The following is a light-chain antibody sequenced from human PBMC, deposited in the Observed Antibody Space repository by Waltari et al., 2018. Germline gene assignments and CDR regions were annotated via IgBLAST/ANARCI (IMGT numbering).Light chain of an antibody. CDR1: QSVSNSY. CDR2: DVS. Sequence: EIVLTQSPGTLSLSPGERATLSCRASQSVSNSYLAWYQQKPGQAPRLLIYDVSRRATAIPDRFSGSGSGTDFTLTITRLEPEDFAVYFCQQYDSSPYTFGQGTRLEIK. J-gene: IGKJ2*01. V-gene: IGKV3-20*01. CDR3: QQYDSSPYT.